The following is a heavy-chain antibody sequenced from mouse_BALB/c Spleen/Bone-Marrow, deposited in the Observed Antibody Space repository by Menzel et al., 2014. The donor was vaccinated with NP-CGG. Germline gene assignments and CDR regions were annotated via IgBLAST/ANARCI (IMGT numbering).Heavy chain of an antibody. Sequence: QVQLKQSGPGLVAPSQSLSITCTVPGFSLTRYGVHWVRQPPGKGLEWLGVIWAGGYINYNSALMSRLSISKDNSKSQVFLKMNSLQTDDTAMYYCARDDYDGYFDYGGQGTTLTVSS. J-gene: IGHJ2*01. CDR1: GFSLTRYG. V-gene: IGHV2-9*02. D-gene: IGHD2-4*01. CDR2: IWAGGYI. CDR3: ARDDYDGYFDY.